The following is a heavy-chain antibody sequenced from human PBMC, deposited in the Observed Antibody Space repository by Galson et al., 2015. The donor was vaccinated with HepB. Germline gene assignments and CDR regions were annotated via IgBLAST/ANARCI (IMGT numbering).Heavy chain of an antibody. Sequence: SETLSLTCTVSGGSISYYYWSWIRQPPGKGLEWIGYIYYNGNTNYNLSLKSRVTISVDTTKNQFSLRLSSVTAADTAVCYCARHDPNSGWSDFDYWGQGALVTVSS. D-gene: IGHD6-19*01. J-gene: IGHJ4*02. V-gene: IGHV4-59*08. CDR3: ARHDPNSGWSDFDY. CDR2: IYYNGNT. CDR1: GGSISYYY.